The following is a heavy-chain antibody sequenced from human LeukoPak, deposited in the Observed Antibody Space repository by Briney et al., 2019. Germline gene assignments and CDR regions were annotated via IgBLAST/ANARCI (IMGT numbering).Heavy chain of an antibody. V-gene: IGHV1-18*01. CDR2: ISDYNGNK. CDR1: GYTFTSYG. CDR3: ARHGSITIFGFNWFDP. J-gene: IGHJ5*02. D-gene: IGHD3-3*01. Sequence: GASVKVSCKASGYTFTSYGISWVRQAPGQGLERMGWISDYNGNKNYAQKLQGRVTMTTDASTSTAYMELRSLRSDDTAVYYCARHGSITIFGFNWFDPWGQGTLVTVSS.